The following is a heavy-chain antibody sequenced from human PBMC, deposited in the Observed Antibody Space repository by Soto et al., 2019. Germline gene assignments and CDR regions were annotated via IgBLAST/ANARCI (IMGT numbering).Heavy chain of an antibody. D-gene: IGHD4-17*01. CDR1: GGTFSSYT. CDR2: IIPILGIA. J-gene: IGHJ3*02. V-gene: IGHV1-69*02. CDR3: ARGTYGGNEPFDI. Sequence: QVQLVQSGAEVKKPGSSVKVSCKASGGTFSSYTISWVRQAPGQGLEWMGRIIPILGIANYAQKFQGRVTITADNSTSTANMELSSLRSEDTAVYYCARGTYGGNEPFDIWGQGTMVTVSS.